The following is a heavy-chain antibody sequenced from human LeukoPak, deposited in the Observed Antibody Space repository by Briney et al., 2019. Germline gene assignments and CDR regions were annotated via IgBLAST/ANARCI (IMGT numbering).Heavy chain of an antibody. CDR3: ARGQVVAASYNWFDP. Sequence: ETLSLTCAVYGGSFSGYYWSWIRQPPGKGLEWIGEINHSGSTNYNPSLKSRVTISVDTSKNQFSLKLSSVTAADTVVYYCARGQVVAASYNWFDPWGQGTLVTVSS. CDR2: INHSGST. V-gene: IGHV4-34*01. J-gene: IGHJ5*02. CDR1: GGSFSGYY. D-gene: IGHD2-15*01.